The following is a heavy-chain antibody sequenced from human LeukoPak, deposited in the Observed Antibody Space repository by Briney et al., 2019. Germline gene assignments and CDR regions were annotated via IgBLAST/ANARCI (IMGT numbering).Heavy chain of an antibody. CDR2: INHSGST. D-gene: IGHD6-13*01. CDR1: GGSFSGYY. Sequence: SETLSLTCAVYGGSFSGYYWSWIRQLPGKGLEWIGEINHSGSTNYNPSLKSRVTISVDTSKNQFSLKLSSVTAADTAVYYCARVSSSWYQDWYFDLWGRGTLVTVSS. J-gene: IGHJ2*01. V-gene: IGHV4-34*01. CDR3: ARVSSSWYQDWYFDL.